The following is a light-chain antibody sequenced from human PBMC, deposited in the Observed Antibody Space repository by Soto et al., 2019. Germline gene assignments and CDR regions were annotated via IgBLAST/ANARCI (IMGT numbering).Light chain of an antibody. CDR3: QQRRKWAPRIT. J-gene: IGKJ5*01. CDR1: QSVSSY. V-gene: IGKV3-11*01. CDR2: DAS. Sequence: EIVLTQSPATLSLSPGERATLSCRASQSVSSYLAWYQQKPGQAPRLLIYDASNRATGIPARFSGRGSVTDLSLTITSVEPEDFAVYYCQQRRKWAPRITFGQGTRLEIK.